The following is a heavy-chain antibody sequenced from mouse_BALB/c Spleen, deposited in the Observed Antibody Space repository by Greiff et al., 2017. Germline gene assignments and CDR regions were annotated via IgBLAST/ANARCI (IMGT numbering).Heavy chain of an antibody. Sequence: DVKLVESGGGLVKPGGSLKLSCAASGFTFSDYYMYWVRQTPEKRLEWVATISDGGSYTYYPDSVKGRFTISRDNAKNNLYLQMSSLKSEDTAMYYCARGQTARATSFAYWGQGTLVTVSA. CDR3: ARGQTARATSFAY. D-gene: IGHD3-2*01. CDR1: GFTFSDYY. CDR2: ISDGGSYT. V-gene: IGHV5-4*02. J-gene: IGHJ3*01.